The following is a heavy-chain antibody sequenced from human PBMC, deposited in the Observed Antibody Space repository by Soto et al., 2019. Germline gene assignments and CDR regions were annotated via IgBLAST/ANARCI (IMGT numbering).Heavy chain of an antibody. CDR3: ARGRPRSGPPFYYYGLDV. V-gene: IGHV1-69*06. D-gene: IGHD1-26*01. CDR1: GGTFSTYV. CDR2: VIPMSGSS. Sequence: QVQLVQSGAEVKKPGSSVKVSCKASGGTFSTYVIRWVRQAPGQGLEWMGRVIPMSGSSNYAQKFQGRVTITADKVTSIAYMEVRSLRSEDTAVYYCARGRPRSGPPFYYYGLDVWGQGTTVIVSS. J-gene: IGHJ6*02.